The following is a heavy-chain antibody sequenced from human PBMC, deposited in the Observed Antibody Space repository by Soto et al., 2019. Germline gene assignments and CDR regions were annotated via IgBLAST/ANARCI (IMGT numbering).Heavy chain of an antibody. Sequence: VASVKVSCKASGDTSNNYPVTWVRQAPGQGLEWMGGIIPRSGTTNYAQKFEGRVTLTTDQSTSTAYMELRSLRPEGTAEYYCARDRDDYGEGALDIWGQGTMVTVSS. V-gene: IGHV1-69*05. D-gene: IGHD4-17*01. CDR3: ARDRDDYGEGALDI. J-gene: IGHJ3*02. CDR1: GDTSNNYP. CDR2: IIPRSGTT.